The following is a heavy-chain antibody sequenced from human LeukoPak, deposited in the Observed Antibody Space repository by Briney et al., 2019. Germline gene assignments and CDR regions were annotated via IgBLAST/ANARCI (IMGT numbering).Heavy chain of an antibody. CDR2: ISGSGGST. V-gene: IGHV3-23*01. Sequence: PGGSLRLSCAASGFTFSSYAMSWVRQAPGKGLEWVSAISGSGGSTYYADSVKGRFTISRDNSKNTLYLQMNSLRAEDTAVYYCAKEGLREAYYYDSSGSHFDYWGQGTLVTVSS. CDR1: GFTFSSYA. CDR3: AKEGLREAYYYDSSGSHFDY. D-gene: IGHD3-22*01. J-gene: IGHJ4*02.